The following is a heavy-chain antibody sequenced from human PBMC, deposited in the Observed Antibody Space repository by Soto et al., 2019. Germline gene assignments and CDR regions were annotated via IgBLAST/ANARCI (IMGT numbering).Heavy chain of an antibody. J-gene: IGHJ4*02. V-gene: IGHV3-7*03. D-gene: IGHD2-21*01. CDR1: GFTFNTFW. Sequence: EVQLLESGGSLVQPGGSLRLSCAASGFTFNTFWMTWVRQAPGKGLEWVASIKGDGSEKYYVDSVKGRFTISRDNAKNSLYLQMSSLRVEDTAIYYCMRAYSYWGQGTLVTVSS. CDR3: MRAYSY. CDR2: IKGDGSEK.